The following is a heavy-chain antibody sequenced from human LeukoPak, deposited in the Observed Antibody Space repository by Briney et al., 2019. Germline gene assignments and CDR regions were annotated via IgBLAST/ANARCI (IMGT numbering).Heavy chain of an antibody. CDR3: ARDRRGVGAAPFDY. CDR1: GGSISSYY. Sequence: SETLSLTCTVSGGSISSYYWSWIRQPPGKGLEWIGYIYYSGSTNYNPSLKSRVTITVDTSKNQFSLELSSVTAAGTAVYYCARDRRGVGAAPFDYWGQGTLVTVSS. D-gene: IGHD1-26*01. J-gene: IGHJ4*02. CDR2: IYYSGST. V-gene: IGHV4-59*01.